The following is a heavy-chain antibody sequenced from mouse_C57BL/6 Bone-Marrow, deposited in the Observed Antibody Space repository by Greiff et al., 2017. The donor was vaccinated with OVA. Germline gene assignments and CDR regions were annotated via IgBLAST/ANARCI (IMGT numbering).Heavy chain of an antibody. J-gene: IGHJ4*01. CDR3: ARDYYSNFTLYYYAMDY. V-gene: IGHV5-17*01. Sequence: EVMLVESGGGLVKPGGSLKLSCAASGFTFSDYGMHWVRQAPEKGLEWVAYISSGSSTIYYADTVKGRFTISRDNAKNTLFLQMTSLRSEDTAMYYCARDYYSNFTLYYYAMDYWGQGTSVTVSS. D-gene: IGHD2-5*01. CDR1: GFTFSDYG. CDR2: ISSGSSTI.